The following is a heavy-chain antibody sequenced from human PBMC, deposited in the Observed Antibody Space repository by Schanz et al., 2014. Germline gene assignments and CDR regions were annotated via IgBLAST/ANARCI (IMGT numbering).Heavy chain of an antibody. CDR3: ARDMTSMGESGFYYYGMDV. Sequence: QVYLVESGGGVVQPGRSLRLSCAASGFTFSSYGMHWVRQAPGRGLEWVALIWYDGSNKYYAESVKGRFTISRDNPKNTLYLQMNSLRAEDTAVYYCARDMTSMGESGFYYYGMDVWGQGTTATVSS. D-gene: IGHD1-26*01. V-gene: IGHV3-33*01. CDR1: GFTFSSYG. CDR2: IWYDGSNK. J-gene: IGHJ6*02.